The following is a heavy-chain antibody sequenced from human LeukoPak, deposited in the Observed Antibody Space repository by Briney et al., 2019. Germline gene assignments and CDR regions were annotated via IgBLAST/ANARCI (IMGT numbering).Heavy chain of an antibody. CDR1: GGSISSSSYY. Sequence: SETLSLTCTVSGGSISSSSYYWGWIRQPPGKGLEWIGSIYYSGSTYYNPSLKSRVTISVDTSKNQFSLKLSSVTAADTAVYYCARGGIAAAGMGEYFQHWGQGTLVTVSS. CDR3: ARGGIAAAGMGEYFQH. D-gene: IGHD6-13*01. CDR2: IYYSGST. V-gene: IGHV4-39*07. J-gene: IGHJ1*01.